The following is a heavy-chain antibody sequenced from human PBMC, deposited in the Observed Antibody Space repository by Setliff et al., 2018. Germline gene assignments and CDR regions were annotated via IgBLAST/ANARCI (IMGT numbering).Heavy chain of an antibody. CDR3: VREGVDSRSSTDYRYYMDV. V-gene: IGHV1-69*05. CDR2: TIPMFGTT. Sequence: SVKVSCKASGATFSSYGISWVRQAPGQGLEWMGGTIPMFGTTEYAQKFQGRLTIITDGSTNTAFMQLSSLRSDDTAVYYCVREGVDSRSSTDYRYYMDVWGKGPTVTVSS. J-gene: IGHJ6*03. CDR1: GATFSSYG. D-gene: IGHD3-22*01.